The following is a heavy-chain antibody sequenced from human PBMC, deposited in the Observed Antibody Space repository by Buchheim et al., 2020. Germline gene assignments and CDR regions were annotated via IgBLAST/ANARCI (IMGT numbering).Heavy chain of an antibody. CDR1: GFTFNNYA. Sequence: EVQLLESGGGWVQPGGSLRLSCAASGFTFNNYAMTWVRQAPGKGLEWVSTIGGSGTTYYADSVKGRFTISRDNSKNTLYLQMNSLRAEDTGVYYCASYRIVTVSNPTRRFDPWGQGT. V-gene: IGHV3-23*01. CDR3: ASYRIVTVSNPTRRFDP. D-gene: IGHD1-26*01. CDR2: IGGSGTT. J-gene: IGHJ5*02.